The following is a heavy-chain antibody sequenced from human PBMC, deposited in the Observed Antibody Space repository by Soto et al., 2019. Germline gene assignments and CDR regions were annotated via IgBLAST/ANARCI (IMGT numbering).Heavy chain of an antibody. Sequence: SVKVSCKASGGTFSSYAISWVRQAPGQGLEWMGGIIPIFGTANYAQKFQGRVTITADKSTSTAYMELSSLRSEDTAVYYCAAARDILTRLASAHVANYGMDVWGQGTTVTV. CDR3: AAARDILTRLASAHVANYGMDV. J-gene: IGHJ6*02. D-gene: IGHD3-9*01. V-gene: IGHV1-69*06. CDR1: GGTFSSYA. CDR2: IIPIFGTA.